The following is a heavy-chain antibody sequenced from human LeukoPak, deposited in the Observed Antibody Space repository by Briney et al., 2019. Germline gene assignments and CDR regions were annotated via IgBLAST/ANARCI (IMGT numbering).Heavy chain of an antibody. CDR2: ISYDGSNK. J-gene: IGHJ4*02. CDR1: GFTFSSYG. Sequence: PGRSLRLSCAASGFTFSSYGMHWVRQAPGKGLEWVAVISYDGSNKYYADSVKGLFTISRDNSKNTLYLQMNSLRAEDTAVYYCAKDQGGLAILLGEYCSSTSCCLDYWGQGTLVTVSS. CDR3: AKDQGGLAILLGEYCSSTSCCLDY. D-gene: IGHD2-2*01. V-gene: IGHV3-30*18.